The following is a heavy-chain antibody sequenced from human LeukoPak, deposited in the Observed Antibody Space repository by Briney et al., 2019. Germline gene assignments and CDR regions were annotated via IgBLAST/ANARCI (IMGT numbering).Heavy chain of an antibody. V-gene: IGHV2-5*01. CDR3: AHSRAWNYYDSSGPYWGY. J-gene: IGHJ4*02. CDR2: IYWNDDK. D-gene: IGHD3-22*01. CDR1: GFSLSTSGVG. Sequence: SGPTLVNPTQTLTLTCTFSGFSLSTSGVGVGWIRQPPGKALEWLALIYWNDDKRYSPSLKSRLTITKDTSKNQSVLTMTNMDPVDTATYYCAHSRAWNYYDSSGPYWGYWGQGTLVTVSS.